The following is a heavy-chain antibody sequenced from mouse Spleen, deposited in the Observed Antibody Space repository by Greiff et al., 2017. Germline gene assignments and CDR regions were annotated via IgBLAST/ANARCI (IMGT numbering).Heavy chain of an antibody. CDR3: ARPGYYGDWYFDV. V-gene: IGHV1-82*01. Sequence: QVQLQQSGPELVKPGASVKISCKASGYAFSSSWMHWVKQRPGKGLEWIGRIYPGDGDTNYNGKFKGKATLTADKSSSTAYMQLSSLTAEDAAVYFWARPGYYGDWYFDVWGAGTTVTVSS. J-gene: IGHJ1*01. D-gene: IGHD1-2*01. CDR2: IYPGDGDT. CDR1: GYAFSSSW.